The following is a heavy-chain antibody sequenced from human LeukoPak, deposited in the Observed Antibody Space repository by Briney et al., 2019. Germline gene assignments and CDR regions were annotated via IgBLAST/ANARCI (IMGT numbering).Heavy chain of an antibody. V-gene: IGHV3-23*01. CDR3: AKGLRNYYYYGMDV. Sequence: GGSLRLSCAASGFAFSSYAMNWVPQAPGKGLEWVSAISGSDGNTLYADPVKGRFTIYRDNSKNTLYLQMISLRAEDTAVYYCAKGLRNYYYYGMDVWGEGTTVTVSS. CDR1: GFAFSSYA. J-gene: IGHJ6*04. CDR2: ISGSDGNT. D-gene: IGHD4-17*01.